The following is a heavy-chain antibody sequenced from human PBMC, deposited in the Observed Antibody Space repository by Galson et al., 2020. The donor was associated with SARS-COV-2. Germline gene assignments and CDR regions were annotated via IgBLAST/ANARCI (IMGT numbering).Heavy chain of an antibody. D-gene: IGHD1-26*01. Sequence: GESLKISCAASGFPFTVYWMTWVRQAPGKGPEWVAIIKQDGSEKHYVDSVKGRFTISRDNAKNSVVLQMDSLRAEDTAIYYCLRGGTHEGDYWGQGTLVTVSS. J-gene: IGHJ4*02. CDR1: GFPFTVYW. CDR3: LRGGTHEGDY. V-gene: IGHV3-7*01. CDR2: IKQDGSEK.